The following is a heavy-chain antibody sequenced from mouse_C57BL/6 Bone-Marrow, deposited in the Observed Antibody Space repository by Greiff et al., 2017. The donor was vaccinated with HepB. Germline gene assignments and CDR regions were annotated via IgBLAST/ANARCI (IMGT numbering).Heavy chain of an antibody. D-gene: IGHD2-3*01. Sequence: EVQLQESGPGMVKPSQSLSLTCTVTGYSITSGYDWHWIRHFPGKKLEWMGYISYSGSTNYNPSLKSRISITHDTSKNHFFLKLNSVTTEDTATYYCARSPDGYYMDYWGQGTSVTVSS. CDR3: ARSPDGYYMDY. J-gene: IGHJ4*01. V-gene: IGHV3-1*01. CDR1: GYSITSGYD. CDR2: ISYSGST.